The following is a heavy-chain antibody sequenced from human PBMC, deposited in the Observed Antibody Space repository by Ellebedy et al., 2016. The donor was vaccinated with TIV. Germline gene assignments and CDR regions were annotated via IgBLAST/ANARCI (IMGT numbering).Heavy chain of an antibody. D-gene: IGHD3-22*01. CDR3: ARSASGYYSSFEF. V-gene: IGHV1-2*02. J-gene: IGHJ1*01. Sequence: AASVKVSCKASGYSFTGWYMHWVRQAPGEGLEWMGWINPNNGDTVYSQKFQGRVTMTRDTSITTAYMEVSSLRSDDTAVYFCARSASGYYSSFEFWGQGTLVTVSS. CDR2: INPNNGDT. CDR1: GYSFTGWY.